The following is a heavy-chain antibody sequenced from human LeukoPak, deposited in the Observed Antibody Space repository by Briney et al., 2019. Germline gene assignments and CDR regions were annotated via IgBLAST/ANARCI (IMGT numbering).Heavy chain of an antibody. J-gene: IGHJ4*02. CDR1: GFTFTRSA. Sequence: GGSLRLSCVASGFTFTRSAMHWVRQAPGKGLEWVAFIQYDGDNKYYADSVKGRFTISRDDSQNTLYLQMNSLTVEDTAVYYCAKRWDSTWSYFDLWGQGALVTVSS. CDR2: IQYDGDNK. D-gene: IGHD1-26*01. CDR3: AKRWDSTWSYFDL. V-gene: IGHV3-30*02.